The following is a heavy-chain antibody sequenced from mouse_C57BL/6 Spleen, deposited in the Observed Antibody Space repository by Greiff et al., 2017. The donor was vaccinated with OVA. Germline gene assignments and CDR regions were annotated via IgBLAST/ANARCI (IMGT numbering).Heavy chain of an antibody. V-gene: IGHV1-82*01. CDR1: GYAFSSSW. CDR3: ARDYDGSYYAMEY. Sequence: VQLQESGPELVKPGASVKISCKASGYAFSSSWMNWVKQRPGKGLEWIGRIYPGDGDTNYNGKFKGKATLTADKSSSTAYMQLSSLTSEDSAVYFCARDYDGSYYAMEYWGQRTSVTVSS. D-gene: IGHD2-3*01. CDR2: IYPGDGDT. J-gene: IGHJ4*01.